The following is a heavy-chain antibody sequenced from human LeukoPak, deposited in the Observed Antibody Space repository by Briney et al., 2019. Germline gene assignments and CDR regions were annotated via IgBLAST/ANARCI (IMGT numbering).Heavy chain of an antibody. CDR1: GFTFDDYA. D-gene: IGHD3-10*01. Sequence: GGSLRLSCAASGFTFDDYAMHWVRQAPGKGLEWVSGISWNSGSIGYADSVKGRFTISRDNAKNSLYLQMNSLRAEDTAVYYCARELRGSGSYRPPFDYWGQGTLVTVSS. V-gene: IGHV3-9*01. CDR2: ISWNSGSI. J-gene: IGHJ4*02. CDR3: ARELRGSGSYRPPFDY.